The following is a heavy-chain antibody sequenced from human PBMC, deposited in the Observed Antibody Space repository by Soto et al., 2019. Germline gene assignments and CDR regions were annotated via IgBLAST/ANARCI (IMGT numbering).Heavy chain of an antibody. J-gene: IGHJ4*02. CDR3: AKDRSVVATTPDFDY. CDR1: GFTFSSFG. V-gene: IGHV3-30*18. D-gene: IGHD5-12*01. Sequence: QVQLVESGGGVVQPGRSLRLSCAASGFTFSSFGMHWVRQAPGKGLEWVAVASYDGSYKYYADSVKGRFTISRDNSKNTLYLPMNSPRAEDTAVYYCAKDRSVVATTPDFDYWGQGTLVTVSS. CDR2: ASYDGSYK.